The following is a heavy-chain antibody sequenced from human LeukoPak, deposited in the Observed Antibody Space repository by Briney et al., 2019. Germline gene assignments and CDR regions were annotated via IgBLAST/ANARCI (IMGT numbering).Heavy chain of an antibody. D-gene: IGHD4-17*01. CDR1: GFTLSSYA. J-gene: IGHJ4*02. V-gene: IGHV3-30-3*01. Sequence: GGSLRLSCAASGFTLSSYAMHWVRQAPGKGLEWVAVISYDGSNKYYADSVKGRFTISRDNSKNTLYLQMNSLRAEDTAVYYCARDEGDYGDQPFDYWGRGTLVTVSS. CDR2: ISYDGSNK. CDR3: ARDEGDYGDQPFDY.